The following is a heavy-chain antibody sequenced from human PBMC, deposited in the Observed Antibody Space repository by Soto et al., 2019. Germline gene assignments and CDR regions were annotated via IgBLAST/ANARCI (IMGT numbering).Heavy chain of an antibody. CDR2: ISSNSAYI. D-gene: IGHD6-13*01. CDR1: GFTFRGFT. V-gene: IGHV3-21*01. J-gene: IGHJ5*02. CDR3: TRDASRDSSARGWFDP. Sequence: GGSLRLSCAASGFTFRGFTMNWVHQAPGKGLEWVSTISSNSAYIYYTDALRGRFTISRDNAKNSLHLQMNSPRAEDTAVYYCTRDASRDSSARGWFDPWGPGTLVTVSS.